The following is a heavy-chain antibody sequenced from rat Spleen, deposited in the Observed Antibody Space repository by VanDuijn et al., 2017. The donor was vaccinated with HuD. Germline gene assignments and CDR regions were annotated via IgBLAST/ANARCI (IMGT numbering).Heavy chain of an antibody. CDR3: TRDRGNNYPFDY. V-gene: IGHV5-20*01. CDR2: ISYVGAIT. D-gene: IGHD1-10*01. CDR1: GFTFSDYY. J-gene: IGHJ2*01. Sequence: EVQLVESDGGLVQPGRSLKLSCAASGFTFSDYYMAWVRQSPTKGLEWVASISYVGAITFYRDSVKGRFTISRDNAKSTLYLQMNSLRSEDTATYYCTRDRGNNYPFDYWGQGVMVTVSS.